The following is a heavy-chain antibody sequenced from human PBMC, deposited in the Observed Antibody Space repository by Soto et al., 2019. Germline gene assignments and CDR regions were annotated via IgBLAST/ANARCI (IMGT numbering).Heavy chain of an antibody. CDR2: IIPIFGTA. CDR3: AGMITVGGVLLSAARFDY. Sequence: QVQLVQSGAEVKKPGSSVKVSCKASGGTFSSYAISWVRQAPGQGLEWMGGIIPIFGTANYAQQFQGRVAIPAGEFTRTAYMELSRLRSEDTAVYYCAGMITVGGVLLSAARFDYWGQGTLVTVSS. D-gene: IGHD3-16*01. V-gene: IGHV1-69*12. J-gene: IGHJ4*02. CDR1: GGTFSSYA.